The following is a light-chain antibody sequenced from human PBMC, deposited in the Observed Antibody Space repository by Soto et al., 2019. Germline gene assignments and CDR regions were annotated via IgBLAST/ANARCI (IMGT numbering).Light chain of an antibody. Sequence: IVSTQSPGTLYLCPGDIGTLSCSASQRFGSSNLAWYQQKPGQAPRLLIYSTSSRATGIPDRFSGSGSGTDFTLTISRLEPEDFAVYYCQQYGNSPWTFGQGTKVDIK. V-gene: IGKV3-20*01. J-gene: IGKJ1*01. CDR1: QRFGSSN. CDR3: QQYGNSPWT. CDR2: STS.